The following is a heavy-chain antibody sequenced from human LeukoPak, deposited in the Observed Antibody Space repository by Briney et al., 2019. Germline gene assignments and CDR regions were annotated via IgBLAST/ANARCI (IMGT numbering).Heavy chain of an antibody. CDR2: IYHSGNT. CDR1: GGSISSYS. CDR3: ARSDDLRNWFDP. V-gene: IGHV4-30-2*01. J-gene: IGHJ5*02. Sequence: SETLSLTCTVSGGSISSYSWSWIRQPPGKGLEWIGCIYHSGNTYYNPSLKSRVTISVDRSKSQFSLKLSSVTAADTAVYYCARSDDLRNWFDPWGQGTLVTVSS. D-gene: IGHD3-3*01.